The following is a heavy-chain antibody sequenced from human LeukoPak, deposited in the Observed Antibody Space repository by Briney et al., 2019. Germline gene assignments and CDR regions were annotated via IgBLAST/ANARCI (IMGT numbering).Heavy chain of an antibody. CDR3: ARRRRRDYDSSVYYSDGEDAFDI. V-gene: IGHV4-61*02. CDR2: IYTSGST. CDR1: GGSISSGSYY. D-gene: IGHD3-22*01. Sequence: PSQTLSLTCTVSGGSISSGSYYWSWIRQPAGKGLEWIGRIYTSGSTNYNPSLKSRVTISVDTSKNQFSLKLSSVTAADTAVYYRARRRRRDYDSSVYYSDGEDAFDIWGQGQWSPSLQ. J-gene: IGHJ3*02.